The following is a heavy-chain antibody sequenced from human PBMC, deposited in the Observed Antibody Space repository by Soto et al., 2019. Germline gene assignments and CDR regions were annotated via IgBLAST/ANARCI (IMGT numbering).Heavy chain of an antibody. CDR3: ARALTVPTYLDL. CDR1: GYTFTKYG. D-gene: IGHD4-17*01. J-gene: IGHJ4*02. CDR2: ISTYNVNT. Sequence: ASVRVSCKASGYTFTKYGINWVRQAPGQGLEGMGWISTYNVNTDYAQRFKGRATLTTDTSTNTAYMELSRLTSDDTPVYYCARALTVPTYLDLWRLGTLVTVSS. V-gene: IGHV1-18*04.